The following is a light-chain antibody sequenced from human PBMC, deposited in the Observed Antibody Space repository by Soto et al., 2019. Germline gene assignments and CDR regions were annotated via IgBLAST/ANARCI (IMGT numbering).Light chain of an antibody. J-gene: IGLJ1*01. CDR2: EVT. CDR1: SSDVGGYNY. Sequence: QSALTQPASVSGSPGQSITISCTGTSSDVGGYNYVSWYQQHPGKAPKLMIYEVTNRPSGVSNRFSGSKSGNTASLTISGLQAEDEADYYCSSYNSSSTLGVFGTGTKLTVL. CDR3: SSYNSSSTLGV. V-gene: IGLV2-14*01.